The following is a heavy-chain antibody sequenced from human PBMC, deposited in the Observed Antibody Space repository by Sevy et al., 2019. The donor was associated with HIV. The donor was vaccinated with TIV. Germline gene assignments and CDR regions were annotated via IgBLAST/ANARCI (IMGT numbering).Heavy chain of an antibody. J-gene: IGHJ5*02. CDR1: GYTFTSYR. Sequence: ASVKVSCKTSGYTFTSYRISWVRQAPGQGLEWMGWISAYNGNTNYAQKLQGRVTMTTDTSTSTAYMELRSLRSDDTAVYYCARTVYGSGSQNWFDPWGQGTLVTVSS. CDR2: ISAYNGNT. D-gene: IGHD3-10*01. CDR3: ARTVYGSGSQNWFDP. V-gene: IGHV1-18*01.